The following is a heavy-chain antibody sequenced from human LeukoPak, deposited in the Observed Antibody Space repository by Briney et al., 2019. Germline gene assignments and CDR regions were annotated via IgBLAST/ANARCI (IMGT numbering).Heavy chain of an antibody. J-gene: IGHJ4*02. CDR1: GFTFTNYV. Sequence: GGSLRLSCAASGFTFTNYVMNWVRQAPGKGLEWVANIKQDGSETHYVDSVKGRFTISRDNAKNSLYLQMNSLRVEDTAMYYCARGGWYSGYWGQGTLVTVSS. CDR2: IKQDGSET. V-gene: IGHV3-7*01. D-gene: IGHD6-19*01. CDR3: ARGGWYSGY.